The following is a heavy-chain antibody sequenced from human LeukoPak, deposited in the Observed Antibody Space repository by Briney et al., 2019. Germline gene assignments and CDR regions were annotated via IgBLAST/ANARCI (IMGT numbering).Heavy chain of an antibody. CDR2: INPNSGGT. Sequence: ASVKVSCKASGYTFTGYYMHWVRQAPGQGLEWMGWINPNSGGTNYAQKFQGRVTMTRDTSISTAYMELSRLRSDDTAVYFCARSGSTGYSLDYWGQGTLVTVSS. V-gene: IGHV1-2*02. CDR1: GYTFTGYY. CDR3: ARSGSTGYSLDY. J-gene: IGHJ4*02. D-gene: IGHD3-22*01.